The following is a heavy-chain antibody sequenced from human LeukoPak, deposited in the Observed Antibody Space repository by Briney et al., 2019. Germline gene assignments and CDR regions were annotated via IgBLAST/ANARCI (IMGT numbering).Heavy chain of an antibody. D-gene: IGHD4-17*01. Sequence: PGGSLRLSCAASGFTFSSYGMHWVRQAPGKGLEWVAVISYDGSNKYYADSVKGRFTISRDNSKNTLYLQMSSLRAEDTAVYYCARDYGEAYYYYGMDVWGQGTTVTVSS. V-gene: IGHV3-30*19. CDR3: ARDYGEAYYYYGMDV. CDR1: GFTFSSYG. CDR2: ISYDGSNK. J-gene: IGHJ6*02.